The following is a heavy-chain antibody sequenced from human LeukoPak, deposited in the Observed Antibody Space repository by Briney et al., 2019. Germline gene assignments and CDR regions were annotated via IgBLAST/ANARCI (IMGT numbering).Heavy chain of an antibody. CDR3: ASHGSGSYRVNWFDP. CDR2: ISAYNGNT. Sequence: GASVKVSCKASGYTFTSYGISWVRQAPGQGLEWMGWISAYNGNTNYAQKLQGRVTMTTDTSTSTAYMELRSLRSDDTAVYYCASHGSGSYRVNWFDPWGQGTLVTVSS. D-gene: IGHD3-10*01. V-gene: IGHV1-18*01. CDR1: GYTFTSYG. J-gene: IGHJ5*02.